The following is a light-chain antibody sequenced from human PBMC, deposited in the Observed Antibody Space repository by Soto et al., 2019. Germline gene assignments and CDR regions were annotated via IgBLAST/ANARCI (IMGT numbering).Light chain of an antibody. Sequence: IQMTQSPSSVSASVGDRVTITCRASQDISTWLAWYQQKPGKAPKSLIYTVSTLQSGIPSRFSGSASWTEFPLTISSLQPEDFATYYCQQYYSYPITFGQGTRLEIK. J-gene: IGKJ5*01. CDR1: QDISTW. CDR3: QQYYSYPIT. V-gene: IGKV1D-16*01. CDR2: TVS.